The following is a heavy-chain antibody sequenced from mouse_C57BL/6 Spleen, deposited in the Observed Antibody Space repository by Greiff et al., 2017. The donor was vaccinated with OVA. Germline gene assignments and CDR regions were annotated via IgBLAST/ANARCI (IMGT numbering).Heavy chain of an antibody. J-gene: IGHJ3*01. CDR1: GYTFTDYN. D-gene: IGHD1-1*02. CDR3: ARGGAD. CDR2: INPNNGGT. Sequence: VQLQQPGPELVKPGASVKIPCKASGYTFTDYNMDWVKQSPGKSLEWIGDINPNNGGTIYNQKFKGKATLTVDKSSSTAYMELRSLTSEDTAVYYCARGGADWGQGTLVTVSA. V-gene: IGHV1-18*01.